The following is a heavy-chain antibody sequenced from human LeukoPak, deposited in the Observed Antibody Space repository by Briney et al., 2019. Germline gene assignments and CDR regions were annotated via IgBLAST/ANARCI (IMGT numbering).Heavy chain of an antibody. V-gene: IGHV5-51*01. Sequence: GESLKISCKCSGYSFNTYWIAWVRQMPGKGLEWMGIIYPGDSDTKYSPSFQGQVTISADNSISTAYLQWSSLKASDTAMYYCARHSSSWYYFDYWGQGTLVTVSS. CDR2: IYPGDSDT. CDR3: ARHSSSWYYFDY. D-gene: IGHD6-13*01. J-gene: IGHJ4*02. CDR1: GYSFNTYW.